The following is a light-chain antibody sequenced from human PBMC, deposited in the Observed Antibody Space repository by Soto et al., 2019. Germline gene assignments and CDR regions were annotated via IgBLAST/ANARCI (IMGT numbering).Light chain of an antibody. CDR2: GAS. CDR3: QQYGNSPWT. V-gene: IGKV3-20*01. J-gene: IGKJ1*01. Sequence: VLTQSPGTLSLSLGDRATLSCRASQTVDHAYVAWYQQRPGQAPSLLIYGASTRAAAVPERFSGSGSGTDFTLTISRLEPEDSAVYYCQQYGNSPWTFGQGTKVEIK. CDR1: QTVDHAY.